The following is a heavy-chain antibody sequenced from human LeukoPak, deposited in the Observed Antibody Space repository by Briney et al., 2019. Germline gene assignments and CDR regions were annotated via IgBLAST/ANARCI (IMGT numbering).Heavy chain of an antibody. CDR2: ISGRRDST. CDR1: GFTFSSYG. D-gene: IGHD2-2*01. CDR3: AKDGKLGYCSSTSCYGGFGYYYYMDV. Sequence: PGGSLRLSCAASGFTFSSYGMSWVRQAPGKGLEWVSTISGRRDSTSYADSVKGRFTISGDNSKNTLYLQMNSLTAEDTAVYYCAKDGKLGYCSSTSCYGGFGYYYYMDVWGKGTPVTISS. V-gene: IGHV3-23*01. J-gene: IGHJ6*03.